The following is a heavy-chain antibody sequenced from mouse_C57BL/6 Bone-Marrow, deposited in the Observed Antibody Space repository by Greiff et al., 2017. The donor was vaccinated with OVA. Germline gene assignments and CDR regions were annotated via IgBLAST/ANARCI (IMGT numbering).Heavy chain of an antibody. CDR2: IDPADGNT. J-gene: IGHJ4*01. D-gene: IGHD1-1*01. Sequence: VQLQQSVAELVRPGASVKLSCTASGFNIKNTYMHWVKQRPEQGLEWIGRIDPADGNTKYAPKFQGKATLTADKSSSTAYMQLSSLTSEDSAVYFCARSYGSSYKAMDYWGQGTSVTVSS. V-gene: IGHV14-3*01. CDR3: ARSYGSSYKAMDY. CDR1: GFNIKNTY.